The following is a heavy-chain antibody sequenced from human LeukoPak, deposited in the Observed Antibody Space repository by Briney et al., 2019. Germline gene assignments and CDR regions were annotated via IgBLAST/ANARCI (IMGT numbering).Heavy chain of an antibody. D-gene: IGHD1-7*01. V-gene: IGHV3-74*01. CDR2: INPDGSTT. J-gene: IGHJ4*02. Sequence: GGSLRLSCAASGFTFSSYWVHWVRQAPGRGLVWVSRINPDGSTTDYADSVKGRFTISRDNAKNTLYLQMNSLRAEDTAVYYCATAGNYRFDYWGQGTLVTVSS. CDR3: ATAGNYRFDY. CDR1: GFTFSSYW.